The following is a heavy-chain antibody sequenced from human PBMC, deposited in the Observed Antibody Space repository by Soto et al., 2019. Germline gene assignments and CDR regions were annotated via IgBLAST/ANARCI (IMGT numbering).Heavy chain of an antibody. CDR2: INSSSSNI. Sequence: GGSLRLSCTASGVIFSNYWVNWVRQAPGKGLVWVSRINSSSSNIYYADSVKGRFTISRDNSKNTLYLQMNSLRAEDTAVYYCAKYAAAVGMDVWGQGTTVTVSS. J-gene: IGHJ6*02. CDR3: AKYAAAVGMDV. CDR1: GVIFSNYW. V-gene: IGHV3-21*04. D-gene: IGHD6-13*01.